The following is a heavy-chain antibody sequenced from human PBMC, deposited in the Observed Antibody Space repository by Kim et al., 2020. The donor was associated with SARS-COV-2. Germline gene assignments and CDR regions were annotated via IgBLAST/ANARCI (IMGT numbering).Heavy chain of an antibody. CDR3: ARFGMGAISSGWYGWFDP. D-gene: IGHD6-19*01. J-gene: IGHJ5*02. Sequence: SRVTISVDTSKNQFSLKLSSVTAADTAVYYCARFGMGAISSGWYGWFDPWGQGTLVTVSS. V-gene: IGHV4-59*01.